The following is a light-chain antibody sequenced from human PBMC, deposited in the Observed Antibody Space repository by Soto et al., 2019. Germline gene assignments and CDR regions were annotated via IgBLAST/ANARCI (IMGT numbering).Light chain of an antibody. J-gene: IGLJ1*01. CDR1: SSDIGAYNY. CDR3: CSYAGTFYV. CDR2: DVS. Sequence: QSALTQPPSASGSPGQSVTISCTGTSSDIGAYNYVSWYQQHPGKAPKLMISDVSKRPSGVPDRFSGSKSGNTASLTISGLQAEDEADYYCCSYAGTFYVFGTGTKLTVL. V-gene: IGLV2-8*01.